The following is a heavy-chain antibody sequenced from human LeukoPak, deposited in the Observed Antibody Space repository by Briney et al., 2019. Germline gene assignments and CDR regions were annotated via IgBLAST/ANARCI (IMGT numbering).Heavy chain of an antibody. CDR2: IYTSGST. CDR3: ASSYYHDSSGYYKFDY. D-gene: IGHD3-22*01. Sequence: PSETLSLTCTVSGGSISSYYWSWIRQPAGKGLEWIGRIYTSGSTNYNPSLKSRVTMSVDTSKNQFSLKLSSVTAADTAVYYCASSYYHDSSGYYKFDYWGQGTLVTVSS. CDR1: GGSISSYY. J-gene: IGHJ4*02. V-gene: IGHV4-4*07.